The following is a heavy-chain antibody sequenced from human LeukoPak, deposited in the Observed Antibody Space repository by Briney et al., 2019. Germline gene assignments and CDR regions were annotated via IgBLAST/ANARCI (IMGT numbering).Heavy chain of an antibody. CDR3: ARDQGDYGDFDY. D-gene: IGHD4-17*01. CDR2: ITSSSNDI. J-gene: IGHJ4*02. CDR1: GFSFRSYS. Sequence: GGSLRLSCAASGFSFRSYSMNWVRQAPGKGVEWVSSITSSSNDIYYSDSVKGRFTISRDNAKNSLYLQMNSLRAEDTAVYYCARDQGDYGDFDYWGQGTLVTVSS. V-gene: IGHV3-21*01.